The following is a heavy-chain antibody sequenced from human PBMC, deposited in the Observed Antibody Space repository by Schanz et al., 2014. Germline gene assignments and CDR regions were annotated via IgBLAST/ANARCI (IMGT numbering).Heavy chain of an antibody. CDR1: GFSLDIFA. D-gene: IGHD6-13*01. Sequence: EVQLLESGGGLVEPGGSLRLSCATSGFSLDIFAVSWVRQAPGKGLEWVSSFNDGGVNKYYADSVKGRFTISSDNSKSTLYLQMSSLRAEDTAVYYCAKSQGSSFDSWGQGTLVTDSS. J-gene: IGHJ4*02. CDR3: AKSQGSSFDS. V-gene: IGHV3-23*01. CDR2: FNDGGVNK.